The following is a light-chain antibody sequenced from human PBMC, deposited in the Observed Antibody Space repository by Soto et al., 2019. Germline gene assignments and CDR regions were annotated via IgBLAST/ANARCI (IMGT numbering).Light chain of an antibody. J-gene: IGKJ1*01. CDR3: QQYGSSPPFT. Sequence: EIVLTQSPGTLSLSPGEGATLSCRASESVASNYLAWYQQKPGQAPRLLIYGASSRATGIPDRFGGSGSGTDFTLTISRLEPEDFAVYYCQQYGSSPPFTFGQGTKVDIK. CDR2: GAS. CDR1: ESVASNY. V-gene: IGKV3-20*01.